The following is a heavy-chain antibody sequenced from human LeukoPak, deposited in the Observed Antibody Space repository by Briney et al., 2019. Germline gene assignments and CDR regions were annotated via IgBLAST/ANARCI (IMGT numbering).Heavy chain of an antibody. CDR2: ISPNNGGT. D-gene: IGHD3-10*01. Sequence: ASVTVSFKASGYSFTGHYIHWVRQAPGQGLEWMGWISPNNGGTKYAQKFQGRITMTRDTSISTAYMELTRLRSDDTAVYYCARDLGRGRYYSGSRSSFYFDYWGQGSLVTVSS. V-gene: IGHV1-2*02. CDR1: GYSFTGHY. J-gene: IGHJ4*02. CDR3: ARDLGRGRYYSGSRSSFYFDY.